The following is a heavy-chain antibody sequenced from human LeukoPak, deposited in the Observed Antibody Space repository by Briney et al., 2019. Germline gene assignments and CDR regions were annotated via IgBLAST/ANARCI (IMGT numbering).Heavy chain of an antibody. J-gene: IGHJ5*02. Sequence: PSETLSLTCTVSGGSISSSSYCWGWIRQPPGKGLEWIGSIYYSGSTYYNPSLKSRVTISVDTSKNQFSLKLSSVTAADTAVYYCARAVKWGRGLAWFDPWGQGTLVTVSS. CDR2: IYYSGST. V-gene: IGHV4-39*07. D-gene: IGHD3-16*01. CDR1: GGSISSSSYC. CDR3: ARAVKWGRGLAWFDP.